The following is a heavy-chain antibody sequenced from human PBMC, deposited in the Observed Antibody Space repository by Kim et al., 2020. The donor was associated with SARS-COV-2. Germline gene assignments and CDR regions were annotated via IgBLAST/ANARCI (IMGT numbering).Heavy chain of an antibody. CDR3: ARERRDTMRNRPYYFDY. V-gene: IGHV3-11*06. CDR2: ISSSSSYT. Sequence: GGSLRLSCAASGFTFSDYYMSWIRQAPGKGLEWVSYISSSSSYTNYADSVKGRFTISRDNAKNSLYLQMNSLRAEDTAVYYCARERRDTMRNRPYYFDYWGQGTLVTVSS. J-gene: IGHJ4*02. D-gene: IGHD3-22*01. CDR1: GFTFSDYY.